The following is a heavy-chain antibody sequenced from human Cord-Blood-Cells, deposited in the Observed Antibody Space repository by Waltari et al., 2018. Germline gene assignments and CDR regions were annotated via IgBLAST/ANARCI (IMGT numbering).Heavy chain of an antibody. Sequence: QVQLVQSGAEVKKPGASVKVSCKVSGYTLTELSMHWVRQAPGKGLEWMGGFDPEDGETIYEQKFQGRVTRTEDTSTDTAYMELSSLRSEDTAVYYCATPANWAAYWYFDLWGRGTLVTVSS. V-gene: IGHV1-24*01. J-gene: IGHJ2*01. CDR1: GYTLTELS. CDR2: FDPEDGET. CDR3: ATPANWAAYWYFDL. D-gene: IGHD7-27*01.